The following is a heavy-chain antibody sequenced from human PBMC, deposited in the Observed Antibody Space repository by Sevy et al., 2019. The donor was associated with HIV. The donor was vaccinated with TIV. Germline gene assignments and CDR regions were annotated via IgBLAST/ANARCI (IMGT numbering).Heavy chain of an antibody. CDR1: GGSVRSTTFY. V-gene: IGHV4-39*02. Sequence: SETLSLTCIVSGGSVRSTTFYWGWIRQSPGRGLEWIGSISYTGTSYYNPSLKSRVTISLDTSKNQFSLHLTSVTAADTAVYYWSRDGMITTFDNWGQGTLVTVSS. D-gene: IGHD3-16*01. CDR2: ISYTGTS. CDR3: SRDGMITTFDN. J-gene: IGHJ4*02.